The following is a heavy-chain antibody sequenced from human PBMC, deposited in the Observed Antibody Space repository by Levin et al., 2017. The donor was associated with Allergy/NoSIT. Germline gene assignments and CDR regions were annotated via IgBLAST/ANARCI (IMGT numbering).Heavy chain of an antibody. CDR2: ITGDGEAT. CDR1: GFTFRNSA. D-gene: IGHD3-3*01. CDR3: AKGNTIFGVGRLDY. J-gene: IGHJ4*02. Sequence: GGSLRLSCVASGFTFRNSAMSWVRQAAGKGLEWLSGITGDGEATHTAESVKGRFTISRDNSRNTLYLQMSSLRAEDTATYYCAKGNTIFGVGRLDYWGQGILVTVSS. V-gene: IGHV3-23*01.